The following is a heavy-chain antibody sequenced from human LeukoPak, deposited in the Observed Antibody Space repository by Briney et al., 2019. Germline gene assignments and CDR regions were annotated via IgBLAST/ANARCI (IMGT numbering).Heavy chain of an antibody. V-gene: IGHV4-61*01. CDR1: GASANIGSYY. CDR2: IYYSGST. CDR3: ARAPILYCSTGTCTSHFVT. D-gene: IGHD2-15*01. J-gene: IGHJ4*01. Sequence: SETLFLTCSVSGASANIGSYYWNWIRQPPGKGLEWIGYIYYSGSTNYNPSLQSRVTISVDTSRNQFSLKLSSVTAADTAMYYCARAPILYCSTGTCTSHFVTWGHGTLVTVSS.